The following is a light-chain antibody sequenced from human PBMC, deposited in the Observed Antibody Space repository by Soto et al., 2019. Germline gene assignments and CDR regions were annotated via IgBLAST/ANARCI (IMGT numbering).Light chain of an antibody. CDR1: SSDVGGYNY. CDR2: DVS. Sequence: QSVLTQPRSVSGSPGQSVTISCTGTSSDVGGYNYVSWYQEHPGKAPKLMIYDVSNRPSGVSNRFSGSKSGNTASLTISGLQAEDEADYFCSSLTRSDTWVIGGGTKLTVL. CDR3: SSLTRSDTWV. V-gene: IGLV2-14*03. J-gene: IGLJ3*02.